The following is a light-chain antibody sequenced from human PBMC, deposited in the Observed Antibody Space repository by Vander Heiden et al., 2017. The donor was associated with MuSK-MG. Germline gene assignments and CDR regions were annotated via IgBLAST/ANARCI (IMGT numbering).Light chain of an antibody. V-gene: IGKV1-27*01. CDR3: QRDDRAPRA. Sequence: DIQMTQSPSSLSASVGDKVTITCRANQGITNYLAWYQQKPGKVPNLLIYAASTLQSGVPSRFRGGASGTDFTLTISGLQPEDVATYYCQRDDRAPRAFGQGTKVEIK. CDR2: AAS. J-gene: IGKJ1*01. CDR1: QGITNY.